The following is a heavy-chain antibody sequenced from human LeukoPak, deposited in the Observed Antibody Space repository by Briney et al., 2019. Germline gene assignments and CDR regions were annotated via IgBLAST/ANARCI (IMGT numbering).Heavy chain of an antibody. D-gene: IGHD1-26*01. CDR2: IRYDGNDK. CDR3: VKRGATVRRTYFFDS. Sequence: GGSLRLSCVASGFTFNAFGMHWVRQAPGKGLEWVAFIRYDGNDKYYSGSVDGRFTISRDNPKNTLYLQMNSLRVEDTSFYYCVKRGATVRRTYFFDSWGQGALVTVSS. CDR1: GFTFNAFG. V-gene: IGHV3-30*02. J-gene: IGHJ4*02.